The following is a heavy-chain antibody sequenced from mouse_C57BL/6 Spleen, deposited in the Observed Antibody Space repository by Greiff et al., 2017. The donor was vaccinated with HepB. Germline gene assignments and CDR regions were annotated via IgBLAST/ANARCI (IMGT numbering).Heavy chain of an antibody. CDR3: ARQEGKYGGRPVYDLDY. D-gene: IGHD1-1*01. CDR2: ISSGGSYT. J-gene: IGHJ4*01. V-gene: IGHV5-6*01. Sequence: EVQLQESGGDLVKPGGSLKLSCAASGFTFSSYGMSWVRQTPDKRLEWVATISSGGSYTYYPDSVKGRFTITRDNAKNTRYLQMSSLKSEDTAMYYYARQEGKYGGRPVYDLDYWGQGTSVTVSS. CDR1: GFTFSSYG.